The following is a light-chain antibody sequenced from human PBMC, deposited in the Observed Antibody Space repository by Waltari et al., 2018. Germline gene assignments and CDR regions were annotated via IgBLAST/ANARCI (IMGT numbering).Light chain of an antibody. J-gene: IGLJ1*01. Sequence: QSMLTQPPSASGTPGQRVTIPRSGSGSDLRSNNVLWYQQFPGTAPKLLIYNDNQRPSGVPDRFSASKSGTSSSLAISGLQSEDEADYHCAAWDDSLGANVFGTGTRVTVL. CDR3: AAWDDSLGANV. CDR2: NDN. V-gene: IGLV1-44*01. CDR1: GSDLRSNN.